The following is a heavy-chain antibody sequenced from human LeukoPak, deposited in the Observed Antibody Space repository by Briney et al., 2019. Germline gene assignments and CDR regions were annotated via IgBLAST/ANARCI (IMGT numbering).Heavy chain of an antibody. D-gene: IGHD1-26*01. V-gene: IGHV3-7*01. Sequence: GGSLRLSCAASGFTFSSYWMSWVRQAPGKGLEWVANIKQDGSKKYYVDSVKGRFTISRDNAKNSLYLQMNSLRAEDTAVYYCASLLSGSNQINDYWGQGTLVTVSS. CDR3: ASLLSGSNQINDY. J-gene: IGHJ4*02. CDR2: IKQDGSKK. CDR1: GFTFSSYW.